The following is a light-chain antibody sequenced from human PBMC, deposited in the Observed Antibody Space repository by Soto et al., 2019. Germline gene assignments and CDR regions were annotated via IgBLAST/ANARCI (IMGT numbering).Light chain of an antibody. CDR2: TNN. CDR1: SSNIGSHP. Sequence: QSVLTQPPSASGTPGQGVTISCSGSSSNIGSHPVNWYQQLPGTAPKLLIYTNNQRPSGVPDRFSGSKSSTSASLAISGLQSEDEADYYCAAWDDRLNGPVFGGGTKVTVL. CDR3: AAWDDRLNGPV. V-gene: IGLV1-44*01. J-gene: IGLJ2*01.